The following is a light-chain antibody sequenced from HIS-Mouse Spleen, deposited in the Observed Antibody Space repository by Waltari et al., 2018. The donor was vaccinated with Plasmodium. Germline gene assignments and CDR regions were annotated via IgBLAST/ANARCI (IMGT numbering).Light chain of an antibody. Sequence: DIQMTQSTSSLSASVGDRVTITCQASQDISNYLNCYQQKPGKAPKPLIYDASNLETGVPSRFSGSGSGTDFTFTISSLQPEDIATYYCQQYDNLPYTFGQGTKLEIK. J-gene: IGKJ2*01. CDR1: QDISNY. V-gene: IGKV1-33*01. CDR2: DAS. CDR3: QQYDNLPYT.